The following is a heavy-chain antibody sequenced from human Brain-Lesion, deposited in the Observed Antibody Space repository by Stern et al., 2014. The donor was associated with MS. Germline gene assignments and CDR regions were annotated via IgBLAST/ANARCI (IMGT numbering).Heavy chain of an antibody. CDR2: IFNSGST. D-gene: IGHD2-2*01. J-gene: IGHJ6*02. Sequence: VQLVESGPGLVKPSQTLSLSCTVSGGSISSGGYYWSWIRQPAGKGLEWIGRIFNSGSTSYNPSLKSRVTISIETPKNQLPLRLNSMTAADTAVYYCARGRVVPGFQYYATDVWGQGTTVIVSS. CDR3: ARGRVVPGFQYYATDV. V-gene: IGHV4-61*02. CDR1: GGSISSGGYY.